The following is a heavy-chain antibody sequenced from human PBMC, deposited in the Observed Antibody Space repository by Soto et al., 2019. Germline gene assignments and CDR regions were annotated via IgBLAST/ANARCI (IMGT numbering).Heavy chain of an antibody. CDR1: GFSLTTSGVG. J-gene: IGHJ4*02. Sequence: QITFNESGPMQVKSRQTFPLTCTFSGFSLTTSGVGVCCIRQSPGKAPERLALIYWDDDRRYSPSLKSRLTITKDTSKNQVVLTMADWGPADTGTYYCAHRVLRTVSGLVTTTAIYFDFWGQGTPVAVSS. D-gene: IGHD3-3*01. CDR3: AHRVLRTVSGLVTTTAIYFDF. V-gene: IGHV2-5*02. CDR2: IYWDDDR.